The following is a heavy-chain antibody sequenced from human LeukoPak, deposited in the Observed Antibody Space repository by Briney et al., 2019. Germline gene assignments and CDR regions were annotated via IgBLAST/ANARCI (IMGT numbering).Heavy chain of an antibody. Sequence: GGSLRLSCAASGFTFSSYSMNWVRQAPGKGREGVASISSNSSYIYYADSVKGRFTISRDDAKNSLYLQMNSLRAEDTAVYYCARGGALLWFGALVAFDVWGQGTMVTVSS. V-gene: IGHV3-21*01. D-gene: IGHD3-10*01. CDR1: GFTFSSYS. CDR3: ARGGALLWFGALVAFDV. CDR2: ISSNSSYI. J-gene: IGHJ3*01.